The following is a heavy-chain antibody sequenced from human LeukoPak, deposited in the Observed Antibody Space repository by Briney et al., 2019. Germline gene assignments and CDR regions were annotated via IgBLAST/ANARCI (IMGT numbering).Heavy chain of an antibody. CDR3: ARDSLSDDSSGYYDF. D-gene: IGHD3-22*01. CDR2: INPKTLGT. V-gene: IGHV1-2*02. Sequence: ASVKVSCKASGYTFTGYYMHWVRQAPGHGLEWMGWINPKTLGTNHAQKFRGRVTMTRDTSITTVYMELSSLRSDDTAVYYCARDSLSDDSSGYYDFWGQGTLVAVST. CDR1: GYTFTGYY. J-gene: IGHJ4*02.